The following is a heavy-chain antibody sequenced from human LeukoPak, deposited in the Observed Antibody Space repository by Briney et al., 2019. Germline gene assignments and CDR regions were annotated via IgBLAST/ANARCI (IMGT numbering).Heavy chain of an antibody. CDR3: AKGSDYDSSGFNWFDP. CDR2: ISWNSGSI. J-gene: IGHJ5*02. V-gene: IGHV3-9*01. CDR1: GFTFDDYA. Sequence: GRSLRLSCAASGFTFDDYAMHWVRHAPGKGLEWVSGISWNSGSIGYADSVKGRFTISRDNAKNSLYLQMNSLRAEDTALYYCAKGSDYDSSGFNWFDPWGQGTLVTVSS. D-gene: IGHD3-22*01.